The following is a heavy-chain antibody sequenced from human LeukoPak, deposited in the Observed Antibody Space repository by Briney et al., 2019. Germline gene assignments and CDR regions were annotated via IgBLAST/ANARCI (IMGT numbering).Heavy chain of an antibody. Sequence: SETLSLTCTVSGGSISSTSYYWGWIRQPPGKGLEWIGYIYYSGSTNYNPSLKSRVTISVDTSKNQFSLKLSSVTAADAAVYYCARHGSTWHDDAFDIWGQGTVVTVSS. D-gene: IGHD6-13*01. J-gene: IGHJ3*02. CDR1: GGSISSTSYY. CDR3: ARHGSTWHDDAFDI. V-gene: IGHV4-61*05. CDR2: IYYSGST.